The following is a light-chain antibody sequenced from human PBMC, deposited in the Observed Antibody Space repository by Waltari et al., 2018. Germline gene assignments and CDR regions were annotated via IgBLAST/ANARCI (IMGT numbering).Light chain of an antibody. CDR1: QSLVHSDGNTY. Sequence: DVVMTQSPLSLPVTLGQPASISCRSSQSLVHSDGNTYLNWFQQRPGQSPRRLIYKVSNRDSGVPDRFSGSGSVTDFTLKISRVEAEDVGVYYCMQGTHWPSFGQGTKLEIK. CDR3: MQGTHWPS. V-gene: IGKV2-30*02. J-gene: IGKJ2*01. CDR2: KVS.